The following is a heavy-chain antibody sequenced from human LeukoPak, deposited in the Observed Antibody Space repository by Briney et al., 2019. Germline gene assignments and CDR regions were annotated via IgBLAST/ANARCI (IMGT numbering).Heavy chain of an antibody. CDR1: GYTFTSYG. Sequence: ASVKVSCKASGYTFTSYGISWVRQAPGQGLEWMGWISAYNGNTNYAQKLQGRVTMTTDTSTSTAYMELSSLKSEDTAVYYCARAGVFCSATNCYDYYYYMDVWGKGTTVTISS. V-gene: IGHV1-18*01. D-gene: IGHD2-2*01. CDR2: ISAYNGNT. J-gene: IGHJ6*03. CDR3: ARAGVFCSATNCYDYYYYMDV.